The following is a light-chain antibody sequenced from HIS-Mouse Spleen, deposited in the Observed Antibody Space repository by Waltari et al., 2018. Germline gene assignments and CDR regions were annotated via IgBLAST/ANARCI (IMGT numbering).Light chain of an antibody. CDR1: SSNIGSNS. CDR3: AAWDDSLSGEVV. J-gene: IGLJ2*01. V-gene: IGLV1-47*01. Sequence: QSVLTQPPSASGTPGQRVTIPCSGSSSNIGSNSVSLYQQLPGTAPKLLIYRNNQRPSGVPDRFSGSKSGTSASLAISGLRSEDEADYYCAAWDDSLSGEVVFGGGTKLTVL. CDR2: RNN.